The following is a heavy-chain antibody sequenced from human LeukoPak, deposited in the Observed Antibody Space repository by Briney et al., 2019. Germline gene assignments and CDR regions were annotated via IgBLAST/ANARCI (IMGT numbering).Heavy chain of an antibody. CDR3: GKTTAGYSSGQKPAWPVDY. CDR1: GFTFGSFA. D-gene: IGHD5-18*01. J-gene: IGHJ4*02. V-gene: IGHV3-23*01. Sequence: GGSLRLSCEASGFTFGSFAMYWVRQAPGKGLEWIAGIFGSGGSPHYADYVKGRLTISRDNSKNTVYLQINGLRAEDTAVYYCGKTTAGYSSGQKPAWPVDYWGQGTLVTVSS. CDR2: IFGSGGSP.